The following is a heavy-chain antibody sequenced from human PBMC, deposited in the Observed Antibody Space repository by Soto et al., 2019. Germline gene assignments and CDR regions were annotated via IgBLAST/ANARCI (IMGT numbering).Heavy chain of an antibody. CDR3: ARGAINYGDTTGRGAFDI. D-gene: IGHD4-17*01. V-gene: IGHV4-34*01. CDR1: GGSFSGYY. CDR2: INHSGST. Sequence: SETLSLTCAVYGGSFSGYYWSWIRQPPGKGLEWIGEINHSGSTNYNPSLKSRVTISVDTSKNQFSLKLSSVTAADTAVYYCARGAINYGDTTGRGAFDIWGQGTMVTVSS. J-gene: IGHJ3*02.